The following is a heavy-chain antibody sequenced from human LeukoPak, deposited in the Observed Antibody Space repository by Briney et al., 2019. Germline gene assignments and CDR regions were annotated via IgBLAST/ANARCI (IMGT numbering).Heavy chain of an antibody. Sequence: GASVKVSCKASGYTFTSYGISWVRQAPGQGLEWMGWISAYNGNTNYAQKLQGRVTMTTDTSTSTAYMELRSLRSDDTAVYYCARVHYDSSGYPSLDYWGQGTPVTVSS. CDR3: ARVHYDSSGYPSLDY. V-gene: IGHV1-18*01. D-gene: IGHD3-22*01. J-gene: IGHJ4*02. CDR2: ISAYNGNT. CDR1: GYTFTSYG.